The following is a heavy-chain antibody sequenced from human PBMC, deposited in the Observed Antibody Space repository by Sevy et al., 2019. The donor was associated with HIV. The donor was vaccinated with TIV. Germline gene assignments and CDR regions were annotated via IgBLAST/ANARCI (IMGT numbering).Heavy chain of an antibody. CDR2: ISGSGGST. D-gene: IGHD6-6*01. CDR3: AKYRYSSSWENYYYYGMDV. V-gene: IGHV3-23*01. J-gene: IGHJ6*02. CDR1: GFTFSSYA. Sequence: GGSLRLSCAASGFTFSSYAMSWVRQAPGKGLEWVSAISGSGGSTYYADSVKGRFTISRDNSKNTLYLQMNSLRAEDTAVYYCAKYRYSSSWENYYYYGMDVWGQGTTVTVSS.